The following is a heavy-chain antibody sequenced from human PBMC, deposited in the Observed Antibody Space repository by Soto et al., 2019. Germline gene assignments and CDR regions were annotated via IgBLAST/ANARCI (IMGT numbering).Heavy chain of an antibody. Sequence: GGSLRLSCAASGFTFSSYWMHWVRQAPGKGLVWVSRINSDGSGTSYADSVKGRFTISRDNAKNTLYLQMNSLRAEDTAVYYCARAETNYDILTGFPGVYYYGMDVWGQGTTVTVSS. CDR3: ARAETNYDILTGFPGVYYYGMDV. D-gene: IGHD3-9*01. CDR2: INSDGSGT. V-gene: IGHV3-74*01. CDR1: GFTFSSYW. J-gene: IGHJ6*02.